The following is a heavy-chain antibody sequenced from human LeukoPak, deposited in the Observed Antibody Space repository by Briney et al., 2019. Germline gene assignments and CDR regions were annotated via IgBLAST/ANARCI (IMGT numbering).Heavy chain of an antibody. J-gene: IGHJ4*02. CDR2: ISTSSTYI. CDR3: ARVMYYYDSSFRY. V-gene: IGHV3-21*01. CDR1: GFTFSSYN. Sequence: GGSLRLSCAASGFTFSSYNMNWVRQAPGKGLEWVSSISTSSTYIYYADSVRGRFTISRDNAKNSLYLQMNSLRAEDTAVYYCARVMYYYDSSFRYWGPGTLFTVSS. D-gene: IGHD3-22*01.